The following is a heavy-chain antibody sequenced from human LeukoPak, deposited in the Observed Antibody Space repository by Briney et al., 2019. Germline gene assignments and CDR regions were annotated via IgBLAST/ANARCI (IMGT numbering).Heavy chain of an antibody. CDR3: ATERLGDTWFDP. D-gene: IGHD3-10*01. V-gene: IGHV1-3*01. CDR2: INGANGDT. CDR1: GYIFSGNV. Sequence: ASVKVSCKASGYIFSGNVMHWVRQAPGQRLEWMGWINGANGDTKYSQRLQGRVTITRDTSANTIYMDLNSLRFEDTAVYYCATERLGDTWFDPWGQGTLVTVSS. J-gene: IGHJ5*02.